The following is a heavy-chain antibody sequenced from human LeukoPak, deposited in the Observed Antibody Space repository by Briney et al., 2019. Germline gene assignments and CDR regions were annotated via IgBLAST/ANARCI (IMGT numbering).Heavy chain of an antibody. J-gene: IGHJ6*02. V-gene: IGHV4-30-2*01. D-gene: IGHD1-26*01. Sequence: SQTLSLTCTVSGGSISSGGYYWSWIRQPPGKGLEWIGYIYHSGSTYFNPSLKSRVTISTDTSKNRFSLKLTSVTAADTAVYYCVRVMGATNGYYYYGMDVWGQGTTVTVSS. CDR3: VRVMGATNGYYYYGMDV. CDR2: IYHSGST. CDR1: GGSISSGGYY.